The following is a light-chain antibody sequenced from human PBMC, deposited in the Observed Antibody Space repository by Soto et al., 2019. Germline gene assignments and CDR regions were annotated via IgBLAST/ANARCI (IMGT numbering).Light chain of an antibody. CDR3: QQFGSLGT. J-gene: IGKJ1*01. CDR2: DAS. Sequence: VLAHSPGTLSLSRVERATLSGRTSQTVSSSFLAWYQQKPGQAPRLLMFDASNRATDLPDRFSGSGSGTDFTLTIGRLEPEDFAVYYCQQFGSLGTFGQGTKVDIK. CDR1: QTVSSSF. V-gene: IGKV3-20*01.